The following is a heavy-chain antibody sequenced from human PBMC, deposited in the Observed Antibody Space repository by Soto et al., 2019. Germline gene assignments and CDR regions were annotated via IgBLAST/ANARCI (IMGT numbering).Heavy chain of an antibody. CDR3: AKDHSSSWSVAFDI. V-gene: IGHV3-48*03. D-gene: IGHD6-13*01. Sequence: GGSLRLSCAASGFTVSSYEMNWVRQAPGKGLEWVSYIGFSGSTKYYADSVKGRFTISRDNSKNTLYLQMNSLRAEDTAVYYCAKDHSSSWSVAFDIWGQGTMVTVSS. CDR1: GFTVSSYE. J-gene: IGHJ3*02. CDR2: IGFSGSTK.